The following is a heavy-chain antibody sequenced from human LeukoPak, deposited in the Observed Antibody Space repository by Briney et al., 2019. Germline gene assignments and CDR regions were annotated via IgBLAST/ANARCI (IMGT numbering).Heavy chain of an antibody. D-gene: IGHD2-2*01. V-gene: IGHV4-38-2*01. CDR3: ARQYDSYFYYYLDL. J-gene: IGHJ6*03. CDR2: LYHPDST. CDR1: GYPINNAYF. Sequence: PSETLSLTCAASGYPINNAYFWVWLRQPPGKGLEGIGSLYHPDSTYYNPSLKSRVTMSVDTSRNKFSLKLSFVTAADTAVYYCARQYDSYFYYYLDLWGTGTTVTVSS.